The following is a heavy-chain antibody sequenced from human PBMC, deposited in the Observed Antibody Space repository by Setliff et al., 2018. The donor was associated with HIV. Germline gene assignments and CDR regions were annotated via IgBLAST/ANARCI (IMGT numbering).Heavy chain of an antibody. CDR1: GGSISSYY. J-gene: IGHJ3*02. V-gene: IGHV4-59*08. CDR3: ARSLVPSGYYYGRHAFDI. Sequence: SETLSLTCTVSGGSISSYYWSWIRQSPGKGLEWIGNLYYSGNTNYNPSFKSRVTISVDTSKNQFSLRVNSVTAADTAVYYCARSLVPSGYYYGRHAFDIWGQGTKVTVSS. D-gene: IGHD3-22*01. CDR2: LYYSGNT.